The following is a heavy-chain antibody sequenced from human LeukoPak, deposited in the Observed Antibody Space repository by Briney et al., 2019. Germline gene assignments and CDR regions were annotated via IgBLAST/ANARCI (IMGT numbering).Heavy chain of an antibody. D-gene: IGHD2-2*01. J-gene: IGHJ4*02. CDR2: IWYDGTNK. CDR3: AMSPPTKGLDY. Sequence: PGGSLRLSCAASGFTFSSYGMHWVRQAPGKGLEWVAVIWYDGTNKYYADSVKGRFTISRDNSKNTLYLQMNSLRAEDTAVYYCAMSPPTKGLDYWGQGTLVTVSS. CDR1: GFTFSSYG. V-gene: IGHV3-33*01.